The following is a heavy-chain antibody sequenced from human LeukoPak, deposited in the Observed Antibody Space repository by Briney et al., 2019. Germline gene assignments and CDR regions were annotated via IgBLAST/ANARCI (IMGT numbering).Heavy chain of an antibody. CDR2: INAGNGNT. J-gene: IGHJ4*02. Sequence: ASVTVSCTASGYTFTSYAMHWVRQAPGQRLEWMGWINAGNGNTKYSQKFQGRVTITRDTSASTAYMELSSLRSEDTAVYYCARVVGATDFDYWGQGTLVTVSS. V-gene: IGHV1-3*01. D-gene: IGHD1-26*01. CDR1: GYTFTSYA. CDR3: ARVVGATDFDY.